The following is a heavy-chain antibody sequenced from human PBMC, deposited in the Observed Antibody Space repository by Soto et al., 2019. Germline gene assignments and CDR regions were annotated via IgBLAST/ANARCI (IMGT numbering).Heavy chain of an antibody. Sequence: SGGSLRLSCAASGFTFSSYGMHWVRQAPGKGLEWVAVIWYDGSNKYYADSVKGRFTISRDNSKNTLYLQMNSLRAEDTAVYYCARDWGFFWGFDPWGQGTLVTVSS. CDR1: GFTFSSYG. J-gene: IGHJ5*02. CDR2: IWYDGSNK. CDR3: ARDWGFFWGFDP. V-gene: IGHV3-33*01. D-gene: IGHD3-3*01.